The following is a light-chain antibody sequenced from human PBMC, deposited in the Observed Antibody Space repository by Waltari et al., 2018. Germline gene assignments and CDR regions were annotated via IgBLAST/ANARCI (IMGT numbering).Light chain of an antibody. V-gene: IGKV3-15*01. J-gene: IGKJ1*01. CDR2: GAS. CDR1: ESGSSD. CDR3: QQYNKWPPGT. Sequence: EVVLTQSPATLSVSLGERATLSCRASESGSSDLAWYQQKPGQAPRLSIHGASIRATGIPARFSGSGSGTEFTLTISSLQSEDSAVYYCQQYNKWPPGTFGQGTKVEIK.